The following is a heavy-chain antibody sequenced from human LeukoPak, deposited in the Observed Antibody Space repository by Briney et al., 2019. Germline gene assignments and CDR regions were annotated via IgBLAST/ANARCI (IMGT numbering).Heavy chain of an antibody. V-gene: IGHV4-59*11. J-gene: IGHJ4*02. D-gene: IGHD3-22*01. CDR3: ARRSGVLDSRDSRYYFDH. CDR1: GGSISGHY. CDR2: IYYSGNT. Sequence: SETLSLTCIVSGGSISGHYWSWIRQPPGKGLEYIGYIYYSGNTDYNPSLNSRVTISLDTSKNQFSLNLSSVTAADTAVYYCARRSGVLDSRDSRYYFDHWGQGTLVSVST.